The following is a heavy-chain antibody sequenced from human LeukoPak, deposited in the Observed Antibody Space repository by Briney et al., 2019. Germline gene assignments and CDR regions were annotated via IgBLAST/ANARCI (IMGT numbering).Heavy chain of an antibody. Sequence: GGSLRLSCAASGFTFSSYAMSWVRQAPGKGLEWVADIKQDGSEKYYVDSVKGRFTISRDNAKNTLYLQMNSLRAEDTAVYYCARDRHYAFWSGYSAMAADYWGQGTLVTVSS. V-gene: IGHV3-7*01. CDR2: IKQDGSEK. CDR3: ARDRHYAFWSGYSAMAADY. D-gene: IGHD3-3*01. J-gene: IGHJ4*02. CDR1: GFTFSSYA.